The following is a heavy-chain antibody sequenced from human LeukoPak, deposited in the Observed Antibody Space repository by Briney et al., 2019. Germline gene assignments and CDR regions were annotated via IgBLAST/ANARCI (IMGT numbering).Heavy chain of an antibody. CDR3: AREYRQLLSYYYGMDV. V-gene: IGHV3-23*01. D-gene: IGHD2-2*01. J-gene: IGHJ6*02. CDR2: ISGSGGGT. CDR1: GFTFSSYA. Sequence: GGSLRLSCAASGFTFSSYAMSWVRQAPGKGLEWVSAISGSGGGTYYADSVKGRFTISRDNSKNTLYLQMNSLRAEDTAVYYCAREYRQLLSYYYGMDVWGQGTTVTVSS.